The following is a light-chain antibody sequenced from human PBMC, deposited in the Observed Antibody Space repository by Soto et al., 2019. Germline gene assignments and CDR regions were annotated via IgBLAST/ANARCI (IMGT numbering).Light chain of an antibody. Sequence: QSALTQPASVSGSPGQSITISCTGTSSDVGVYNYVSWYQQHPGEVPKLMIYDVSNRPSGVSNRFSGSKSGNTASLTISGLQAEDEADYYCSSYTRSSTPYVFGTGNKVTVL. J-gene: IGLJ1*01. CDR3: SSYTRSSTPYV. CDR2: DVS. CDR1: SSDVGVYNY. V-gene: IGLV2-14*01.